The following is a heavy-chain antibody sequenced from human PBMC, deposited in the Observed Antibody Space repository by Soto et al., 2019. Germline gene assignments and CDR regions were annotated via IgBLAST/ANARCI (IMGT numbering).Heavy chain of an antibody. CDR2: IYHSGST. V-gene: IGHV4-4*02. Sequence: QVQLQESGPGLVKPSGTLSLTCAVSGGSISSSNLWSWVRQPPGKGLEWVGEIYHSGSTNYNPSLKSRVTRSVDKSKTPFSLKLSSVTAADTAVYYCARIAAAGTNFAYWGQGTLVTVSS. CDR3: ARIAAAGTNFAY. CDR1: GGSISSSNL. D-gene: IGHD6-13*01. J-gene: IGHJ4*02.